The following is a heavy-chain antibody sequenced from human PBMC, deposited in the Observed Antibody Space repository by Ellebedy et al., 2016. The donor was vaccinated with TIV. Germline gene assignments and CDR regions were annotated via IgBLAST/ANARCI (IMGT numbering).Heavy chain of an antibody. V-gene: IGHV1-69*13. CDR2: IIPIFGTA. D-gene: IGHD2-2*01. CDR1: GGTFSSYA. J-gene: IGHJ6*02. Sequence: SVKVSCXASGGTFSSYAISWVRQAPGQGLEWMGGIIPIFGTANYAQKFQGRVTITADESTSTAYMELSSLRSEDTAVYYCARGVVVPWGGRGYYYGMDVWGQGTTVTVSS. CDR3: ARGVVVPWGGRGYYYGMDV.